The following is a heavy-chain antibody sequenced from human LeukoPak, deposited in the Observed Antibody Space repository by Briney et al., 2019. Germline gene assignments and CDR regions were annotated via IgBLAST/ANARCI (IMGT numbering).Heavy chain of an antibody. CDR1: GFTFSSYW. CDR3: AELGITMIGGV. CDR2: INSDGSFT. Sequence: RSGGSLRLSCAASGFTFSSYWMHWVRQVPGKGLVWVSRINSDGSFTHYADSVKGRFTISRDNAKNTLFLQMNSLRAEDSAVYYCAELGITMIGGVWGKGTTVTISS. V-gene: IGHV3-74*01. D-gene: IGHD3-10*02. J-gene: IGHJ6*04.